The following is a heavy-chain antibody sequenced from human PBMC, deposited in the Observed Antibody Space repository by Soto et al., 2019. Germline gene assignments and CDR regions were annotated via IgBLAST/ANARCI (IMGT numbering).Heavy chain of an antibody. J-gene: IGHJ6*03. CDR1: GGSISSYY. CDR3: AIWVSSGWSTPYYDRAV. Sequence: PSETLSLTCTVSGGSISSYYWSWIRQPPGKGLEWIGYIYYSGSTNSTPSLKSRVTIPVDASKHQFSLKLSSVTAADTAVYYCAIWVSSGWSTPYYDRAVWRKGTTVNIPS. V-gene: IGHV4-59*01. CDR2: IYYSGST. D-gene: IGHD6-19*01.